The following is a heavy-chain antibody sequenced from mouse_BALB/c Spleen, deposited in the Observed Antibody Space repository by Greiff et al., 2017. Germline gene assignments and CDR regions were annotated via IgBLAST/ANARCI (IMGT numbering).Heavy chain of an antibody. V-gene: IGHV1-77*01. CDR1: GYTFTDYY. Sequence: LVESGAELARPGASVKLSCKASGYTFTDYYINWVKQRTGQGLEWIGEIYPGSGNTYYNEKFKGKATLTADKSSSTAYMQLSSLTSEDSAVYFCARIPITTVVADYFDYWGQGTTLTVSS. D-gene: IGHD1-1*01. CDR2: IYPGSGNT. CDR3: ARIPITTVVADYFDY. J-gene: IGHJ2*01.